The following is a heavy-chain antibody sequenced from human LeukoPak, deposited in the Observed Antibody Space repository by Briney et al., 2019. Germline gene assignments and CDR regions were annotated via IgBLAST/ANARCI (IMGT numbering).Heavy chain of an antibody. J-gene: IGHJ4*02. CDR2: ISYDGSTK. Sequence: GGSLRLSCAASGFTFSRYGMHWVRQAPGKGLDWVAVISYDGSTKYYADSVKGRFTISRDNSKNTLYLQMNSLGADDTAVYYCAKGNWRYFDYWGQGTLVTVSS. D-gene: IGHD1-1*01. CDR3: AKGNWRYFDY. CDR1: GFTFSRYG. V-gene: IGHV3-30*18.